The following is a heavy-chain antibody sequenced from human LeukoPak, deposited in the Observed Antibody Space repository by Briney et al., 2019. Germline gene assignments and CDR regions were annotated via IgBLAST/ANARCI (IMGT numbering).Heavy chain of an antibody. CDR3: ARLTGVVNAFDY. J-gene: IGHJ4*02. Sequence: PGGSLRLSCAASGFTFSTYSMTWVRQAPGKGLEWVSSASSGSSDISYADSVKGRFTISRDSAKYSLYLQVNSLRAEDTAVYYCARLTGVVNAFDYWGQGTLVTVSS. CDR2: ASSGSSDI. D-gene: IGHD5-18*01. V-gene: IGHV3-21*01. CDR1: GFTFSTYS.